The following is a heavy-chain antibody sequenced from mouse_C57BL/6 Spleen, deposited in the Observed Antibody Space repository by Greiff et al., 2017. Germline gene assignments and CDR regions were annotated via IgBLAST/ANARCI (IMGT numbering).Heavy chain of an antibody. Sequence: QVQLQQSGAELVKPGASVKMSCKASGYTFTSYWITWVKQRPGQGLEWIGDIYPGSGSTNYNKKFKSKATLTVDTSSSTAYLQLTSLTSEDSAVYYCAKGDYWFADWGQGTLVTVSA. J-gene: IGHJ3*01. CDR1: GYTFTSYW. CDR3: AKGDYWFAD. D-gene: IGHD2-4*01. V-gene: IGHV1-55*01. CDR2: IYPGSGST.